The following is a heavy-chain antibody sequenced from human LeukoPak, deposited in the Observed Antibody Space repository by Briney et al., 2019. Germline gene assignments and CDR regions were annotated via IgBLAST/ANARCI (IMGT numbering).Heavy chain of an antibody. V-gene: IGHV1-24*01. J-gene: IGHJ4*02. CDR1: GYTLTELS. Sequence: ASVKVSCKVSGYTLTELSMHWVRQAPGKGLEWMGGFDPEDGETIYAQKFQGRVTMTEDTSTDTAYMELSSLRSDDTAVYYCARDLKRWGYCSSTSCPTGDYWGQGTLVTVSS. CDR3: ARDLKRWGYCSSTSCPTGDY. D-gene: IGHD2-2*01. CDR2: FDPEDGET.